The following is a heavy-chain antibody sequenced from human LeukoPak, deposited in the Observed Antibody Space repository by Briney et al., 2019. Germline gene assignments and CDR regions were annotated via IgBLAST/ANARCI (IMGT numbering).Heavy chain of an antibody. CDR2: ISSSGSTI. Sequence: GGSLRLSCAASGFTFSSYEMNWVRQAPGKGLEWVSYISSSGSTIYYGDSVKGRFTISRDNAKNSLYLQMNSLRAEDTAVYYCARVPPGDTMVRGAHFDPWGQGTLVTVSS. J-gene: IGHJ5*02. CDR1: GFTFSSYE. CDR3: ARVPPGDTMVRGAHFDP. V-gene: IGHV3-48*03. D-gene: IGHD3-10*01.